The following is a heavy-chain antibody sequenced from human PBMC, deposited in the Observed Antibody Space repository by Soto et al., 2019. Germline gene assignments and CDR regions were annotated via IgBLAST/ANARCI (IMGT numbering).Heavy chain of an antibody. Sequence: PGESLKISCNGSGYSFTSYWIGWVRQMPGKGLEWMGIIYPGDSDTRYSPSFQGQVTISADKSISTAYLQWSSLKASDTAMYYCVAAADPWNYGMDVWGQGTTVTVSS. J-gene: IGHJ6*02. V-gene: IGHV5-51*01. CDR3: VAAADPWNYGMDV. CDR1: GYSFTSYW. CDR2: IYPGDSDT. D-gene: IGHD6-13*01.